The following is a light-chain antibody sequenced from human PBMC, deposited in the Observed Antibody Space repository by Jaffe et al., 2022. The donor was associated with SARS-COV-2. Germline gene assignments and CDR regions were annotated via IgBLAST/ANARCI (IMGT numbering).Light chain of an antibody. CDR2: GAS. CDR3: HQYGSSPRT. CDR1: QSVSSSY. V-gene: IGKV3-20*01. J-gene: IGKJ1*01. Sequence: EIVLTQSPGTLSLSPGERATLSCRASQSVSSSYLGWYQQKPGQAPRLLIYGASNRATGIPDRFSGSGSGTDFTLTISRLEPEDFAVYYCHQYGSSPRTFGQGTKVEIK.